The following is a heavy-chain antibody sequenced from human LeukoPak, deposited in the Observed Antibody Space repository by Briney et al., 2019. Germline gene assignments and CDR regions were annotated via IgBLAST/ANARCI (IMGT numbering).Heavy chain of an antibody. J-gene: IGHJ6*02. CDR3: ARKYIRSSSAGAYYYYGMDV. CDR1: GYTFTSYD. Sequence: ASVKVSCKASGYTFTSYDINWVRRATGQGLEWMGWMNPNSGNTGYAQKFQGRVTMTRNTSISTAYMELSSLRSEDTAVYYCARKYIRSSSAGAYYYYGMDVWGQGTTVTVSS. V-gene: IGHV1-8*01. CDR2: MNPNSGNT. D-gene: IGHD6-6*01.